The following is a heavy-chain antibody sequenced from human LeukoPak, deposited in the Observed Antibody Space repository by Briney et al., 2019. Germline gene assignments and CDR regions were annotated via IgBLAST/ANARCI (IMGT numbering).Heavy chain of an antibody. V-gene: IGHV4-59*08. D-gene: IGHD6-19*01. CDR3: ARGAVAIILDY. Sequence: SETLSLTCTVSGDSISSYYWSWIRQPPGKGLEWIGYIYYSGSTNYNPSLKSRVTISVDTSKNQFSLKLSSVTAADTAVYYCARGAVAIILDYWGQGTLVTVSS. CDR2: IYYSGST. CDR1: GDSISSYY. J-gene: IGHJ4*02.